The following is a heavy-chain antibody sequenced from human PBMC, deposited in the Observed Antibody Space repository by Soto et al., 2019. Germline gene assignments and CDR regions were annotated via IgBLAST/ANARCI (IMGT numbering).Heavy chain of an antibody. CDR3: AHTVAPRISDY. V-gene: IGHV2-5*02. J-gene: IGHJ4*02. D-gene: IGHD2-15*01. CDR2: IYWDDDK. CDR1: WLSFNTNDVG. Sequence: SRPTPVTDTQSLAITCTSSWLSFNTNDVGVGWIRQPPRKALEWLALIYWDDDKRYSPSLESRLTITKDTSKNQVVLTMTNMDPVDTATYYCAHTVAPRISDYWGQGTQVTVSS.